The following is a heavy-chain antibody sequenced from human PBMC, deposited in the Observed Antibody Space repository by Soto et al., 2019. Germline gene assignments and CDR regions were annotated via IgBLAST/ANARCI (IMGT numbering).Heavy chain of an antibody. V-gene: IGHV4-34*01. CDR1: GGSVNGYY. Sequence: SETLSLTCAVYGGSVNGYYWNWIRQPPGKGLEWIGEINHTGGTHYNPSLKSRVTMSVDTSKNQFSLRLSSVTAADTAIYYCATRITVFGLLIPPFDPWGQGTLVTSPQ. J-gene: IGHJ5*01. D-gene: IGHD3-3*01. CDR3: ATRITVFGLLIPPFDP. CDR2: INHTGGT.